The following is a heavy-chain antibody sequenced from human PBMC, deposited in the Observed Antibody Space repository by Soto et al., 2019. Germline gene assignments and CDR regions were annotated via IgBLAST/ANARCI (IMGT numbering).Heavy chain of an antibody. D-gene: IGHD6-19*01. J-gene: IGHJ6*02. Sequence: QVQLVQSGAEVKKPGASVKVSCKASGYTFTSYGISWVRQAPGQGLEWMGWISAYNGNTNYPQKLQGRVTNTTDTPPSTAYMELRSLRSDDTAVYYCARDSSGWYLYYYGMDVWGQGTTVTVSS. V-gene: IGHV1-18*01. CDR3: ARDSSGWYLYYYGMDV. CDR1: GYTFTSYG. CDR2: ISAYNGNT.